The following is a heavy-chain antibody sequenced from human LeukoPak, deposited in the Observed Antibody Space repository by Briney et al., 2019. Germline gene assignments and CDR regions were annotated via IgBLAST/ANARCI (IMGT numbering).Heavy chain of an antibody. CDR2: IYTSGST. CDR1: GGSISSYY. D-gene: IGHD5-24*01. J-gene: IGHJ4*02. V-gene: IGHV4-4*09. Sequence: SETLSLTCTVSGGSISSYYWSWIRQPPGKGLEWIEYIYTSGSTNYNPSLKSRVTISVDTSKNQFSLKLSSVTAADTAVYYCARLRDGYNPLLDYWGQGTLVTVSS. CDR3: ARLRDGYNPLLDY.